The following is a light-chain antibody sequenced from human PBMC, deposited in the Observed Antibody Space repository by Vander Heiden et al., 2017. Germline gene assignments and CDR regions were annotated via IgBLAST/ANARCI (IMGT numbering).Light chain of an antibody. V-gene: IGKV3-15*01. CDR2: GAF. Sequence: VLTQYPATLSVSPEERATLSCRASQSVDSKLAWYQQRRGQAPRLLLYGAFTRATGVPVRFSGSGSGTEFTLTISSLQSEDFAVYFCHQYQTWPTFGPGTKVEIK. CDR1: QSVDSK. J-gene: IGKJ1*01. CDR3: HQYQTWPT.